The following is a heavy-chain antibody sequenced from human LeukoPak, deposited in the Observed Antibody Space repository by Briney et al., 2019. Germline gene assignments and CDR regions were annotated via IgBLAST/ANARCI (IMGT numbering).Heavy chain of an antibody. CDR3: ARQYSSGWYQIDY. V-gene: IGHV4-30-4*08. Sequence: SQTLSLTCTVSGGSISSGDYYWSWIRQPPGKGLEWIGYIYYSGSTYYNPSLKSRVTISVDTSKNQFSLKLSSVTGADTAVYYCARQYSSGWYQIDYRGQGTLVTVSS. CDR2: IYYSGST. J-gene: IGHJ4*02. D-gene: IGHD6-19*01. CDR1: GGSISSGDYY.